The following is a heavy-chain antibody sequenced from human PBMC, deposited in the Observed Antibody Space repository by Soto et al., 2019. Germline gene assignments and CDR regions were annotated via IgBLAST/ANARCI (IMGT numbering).Heavy chain of an antibody. Sequence: SETLSLTCTVSGGSISSYYWSWIRQPPGKGLEWIGYIYYSGSTNYNPSLKSRVTISVDTSKNQFSLKLSSVTAADTAVYYCASTPAPTYYGSGSHDYWGQGNLVTVSS. V-gene: IGHV4-59*01. D-gene: IGHD3-10*01. J-gene: IGHJ4*02. CDR3: ASTPAPTYYGSGSHDY. CDR1: GGSISSYY. CDR2: IYYSGST.